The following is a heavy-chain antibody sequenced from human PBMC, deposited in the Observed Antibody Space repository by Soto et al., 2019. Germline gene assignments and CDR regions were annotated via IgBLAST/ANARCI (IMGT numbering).Heavy chain of an antibody. CDR2: IYPGDSDT. Sequence: GESLKISCKGSGYSFTSYWIGWVRQMPGKGLEWMGIIYPGDSDTRYSPSFEGQVTISADKSINTAYLQWSSLKASDTAIYYCARRGVTGTTRFDPWGQGTLVTVSS. CDR3: ARRGVTGTTRFDP. D-gene: IGHD1-7*01. CDR1: GYSFTSYW. J-gene: IGHJ5*02. V-gene: IGHV5-51*01.